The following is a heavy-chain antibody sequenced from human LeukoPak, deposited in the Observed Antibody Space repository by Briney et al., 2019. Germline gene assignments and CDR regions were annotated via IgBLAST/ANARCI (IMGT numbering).Heavy chain of an antibody. CDR1: GGSISSSSYC. V-gene: IGHV4-39*01. CDR2: IYYSGST. D-gene: IGHD3-3*01. J-gene: IGHJ3*02. Sequence: PSETLSLTCTVSGGSISSSSYCWGWIRQPPGKGLEWIGSIYYSGSTYYNPSLKSRVTISVDPSKNQFSLKLSSVTAADTAVYYCARPIPYYDFWSGRGEDAFDIWGQGTMVTVSS. CDR3: ARPIPYYDFWSGRGEDAFDI.